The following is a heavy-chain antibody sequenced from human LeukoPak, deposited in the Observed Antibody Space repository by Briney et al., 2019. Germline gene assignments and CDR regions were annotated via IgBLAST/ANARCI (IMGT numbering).Heavy chain of an antibody. CDR2: IAYDGSSK. CDR1: GFDFGTFA. D-gene: IGHD5-12*01. J-gene: IGHJ3*01. Sequence: PGGSLRLSCVGSGFDFGTFAIHWVRQAPGKGLEWVAVIAYDGSSKYYADSVKGRFTISRDNSKSTMYLQLNSLTADDTAVFYCATSSGYDLGSAFDVWGQGTRVTVPS. V-gene: IGHV3-30-3*01. CDR3: ATSSGYDLGSAFDV.